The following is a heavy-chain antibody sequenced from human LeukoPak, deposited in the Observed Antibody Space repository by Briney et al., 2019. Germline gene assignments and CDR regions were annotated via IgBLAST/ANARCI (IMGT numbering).Heavy chain of an antibody. J-gene: IGHJ4*02. D-gene: IGHD3-10*01. Sequence: GGSLRLSCAVSGFTFSNYWMSWVRQSPGRGLEWVANIDQDGSTEYYVDSVGGRFTVSRDNAKNSVYLQIDSLRAEDTAVYYCARADNYGSILDYWGRGTLVTVSS. CDR1: GFTFSNYW. CDR2: IDQDGSTE. V-gene: IGHV3-7*04. CDR3: ARADNYGSILDY.